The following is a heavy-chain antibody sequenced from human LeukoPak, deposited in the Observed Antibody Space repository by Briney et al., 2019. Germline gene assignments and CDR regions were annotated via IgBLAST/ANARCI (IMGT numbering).Heavy chain of an antibody. D-gene: IGHD6-13*01. CDR2: INHSGST. Sequence: SETLSLTCAVYGGSFSGYYWSWIRQPPGKGLEWIGEINHSGSTNYNPSLKSRVTISVDTSKNQFSLKLSSVTAADTAVYYCARGPGSWYGDIHGMDVWGQGTADTVSS. V-gene: IGHV4-34*01. J-gene: IGHJ6*02. CDR3: ARGPGSWYGDIHGMDV. CDR1: GGSFSGYY.